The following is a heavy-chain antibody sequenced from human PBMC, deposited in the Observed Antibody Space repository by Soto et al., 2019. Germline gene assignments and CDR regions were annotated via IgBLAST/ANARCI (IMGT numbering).Heavy chain of an antibody. D-gene: IGHD3-3*01. CDR2: INAGNGNT. CDR3: ARDPSGYYSWWFDP. CDR1: GYTFTSYA. V-gene: IGHV1-3*01. Sequence: GASVKVSCKASGYTFTSYAMHWVRQAPGQRLEWMGWINAGNGNTKYSQKFQGRVTITRDTSASTAYMELSSLRSEDTAVYYCARDPSGYYSWWFDPWGQGTLVTVPS. J-gene: IGHJ5*02.